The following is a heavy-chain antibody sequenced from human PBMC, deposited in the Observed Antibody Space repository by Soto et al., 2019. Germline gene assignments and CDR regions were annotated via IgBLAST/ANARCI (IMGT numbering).Heavy chain of an antibody. D-gene: IGHD3-10*01. V-gene: IGHV3-30*18. CDR3: AKDSSMVRGVIISYYYYGMDV. CDR2: ISYDGSNK. CDR1: GFTFSSYG. Sequence: GSLRLSCAASGFTFSSYGMHWVRQAPGKGLEWVAVISYDGSNKYYADSVKGRFTISRDNSKNTLYLQMNSLRAEDTAVYYCAKDSSMVRGVIISYYYYGMDVWGQGTTVTVSS. J-gene: IGHJ6*02.